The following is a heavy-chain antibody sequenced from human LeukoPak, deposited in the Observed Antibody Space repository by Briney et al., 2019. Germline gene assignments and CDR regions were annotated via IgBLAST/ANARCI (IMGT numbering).Heavy chain of an antibody. V-gene: IGHV3-53*01. CDR1: GFTVSSNY. J-gene: IGHJ3*01. D-gene: IGHD2-21*01. CDR2: IYSGGST. CDR3: AKDRAYPNDVFDV. Sequence: GGSLRLSCAASGFTVSSNYMSWVRQAPGKRLEWVSVIYSGGSTYYADSVKGRFTISRDNSKNTLYLQMNSLRAEDTAVYYCAKDRAYPNDVFDVWGQGTMVTVS.